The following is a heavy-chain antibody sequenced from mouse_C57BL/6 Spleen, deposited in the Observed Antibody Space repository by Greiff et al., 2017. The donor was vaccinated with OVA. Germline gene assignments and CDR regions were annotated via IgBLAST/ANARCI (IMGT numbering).Heavy chain of an antibody. Sequence: EVMLVESGGGLVQSGRSLRLSCATSGFTFSDFYMEWVRQAPGKGLEWIAARRNKANDYTTEYSASVKGRFIVSRDTSQSILYLQMNALRAEDTAIYYCARDEGDGYFDVWGTGTTVTVSS. CDR2: RRNKANDYTT. CDR1: GFTFSDFY. J-gene: IGHJ1*03. V-gene: IGHV7-1*01. CDR3: ARDEGDGYFDV. D-gene: IGHD3-3*01.